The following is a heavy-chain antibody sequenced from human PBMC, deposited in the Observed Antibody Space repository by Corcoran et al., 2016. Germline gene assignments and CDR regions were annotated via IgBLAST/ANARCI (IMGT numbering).Heavy chain of an antibody. CDR3: ARETMVYARRGHSWFDP. J-gene: IGHJ5*02. D-gene: IGHD2-8*01. CDR1: GFSLSTSGMR. CDR2: IDWDDDK. V-gene: IGHV2-70*04. Sequence: QVTLKEAGPALVKPTQTLTLTCPCSGFSLSTSGMRVSWIRQPPGKALEWLARIDWDDDKFYSTSLKTRLTISKDTSKNQVVLTMTNMDPVDPATDYCARETMVYARRGHSWFDPWGQGTLVTVSS.